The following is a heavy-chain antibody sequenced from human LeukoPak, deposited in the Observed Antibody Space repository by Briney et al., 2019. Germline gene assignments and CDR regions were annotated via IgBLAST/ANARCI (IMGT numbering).Heavy chain of an antibody. CDR1: GFTFSSYA. D-gene: IGHD3-22*01. J-gene: IGHJ4*02. V-gene: IGHV3-23*01. CDR3: ARADYYGSSGYPRSLDY. Sequence: GGSLRLSCAASGFTFSSYAMSWVRQAPGKGLEWVSAISGSGGSTYYADSVKGRFTISRDNSKNTLYLQMNSLRAEDTAVYYCARADYYGSSGYPRSLDYWGQGTLVTVSS. CDR2: ISGSGGST.